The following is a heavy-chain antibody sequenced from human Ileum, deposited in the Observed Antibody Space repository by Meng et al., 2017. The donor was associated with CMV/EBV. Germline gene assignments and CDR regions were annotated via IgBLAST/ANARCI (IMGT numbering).Heavy chain of an antibody. CDR1: GYTLSTYH. V-gene: IGHV1-2*06. J-gene: IGHJ4*02. Sequence: KVSCKASGYTLSTYHMHWLRQAPGQGLEWMGRIHPNSGDTVYAQKFQGRVTLTRDTSISTAYMEVSSLRSDDTAVYYCARNYRDYWGQGTRVTVS. CDR3: ARNYRDY. D-gene: IGHD3-10*01. CDR2: IHPNSGDT.